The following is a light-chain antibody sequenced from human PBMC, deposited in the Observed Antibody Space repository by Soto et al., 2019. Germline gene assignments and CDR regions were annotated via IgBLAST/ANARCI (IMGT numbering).Light chain of an antibody. J-gene: IGKJ1*01. V-gene: IGKV3D-7*01. Sequence: EIVLTQSPGTLSLSPGERATLSCRASQSVSSSYLAWYQQKPGQAPRLLIYGASTRATGIPARFSGSGSGTEFTLTISSLQPEDFAVYYCQQDYNLPRTFGQGTKVDIK. CDR1: QSVSSSY. CDR2: GAS. CDR3: QQDYNLPRT.